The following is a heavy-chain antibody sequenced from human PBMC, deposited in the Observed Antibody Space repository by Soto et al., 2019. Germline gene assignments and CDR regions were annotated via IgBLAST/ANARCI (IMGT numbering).Heavy chain of an antibody. CDR2: INGDASSI. J-gene: IGHJ4*02. CDR1: GFTFSSNW. Sequence: PGGSLRLSCAASGFTFSSNWMHWFRQAPGKGLVWVSRINGDASSISYADSVKGRFTISRDNAKNTLYLQMNSLRVEDTAVYYCIRQRFQFDAGAQDFDYWGQRTLVTVSS. D-gene: IGHD1-26*01. CDR3: IRQRFQFDAGAQDFDY. V-gene: IGHV3-74*01.